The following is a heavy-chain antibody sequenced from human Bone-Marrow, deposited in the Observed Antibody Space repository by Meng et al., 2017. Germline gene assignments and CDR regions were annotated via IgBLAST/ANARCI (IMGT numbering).Heavy chain of an antibody. Sequence: GGSLRLSCAASGFTFSSHAMHWVRQAPGKGLEWVALISFHVSTKYYADSVKGRFTISRDNSKNTLYLQMSSLRTEDTAMYYCARSGGAYCGGDCYKIDPWGQGTLVTVSS. CDR1: GFTFSSHA. CDR3: ARSGGAYCGGDCYKIDP. J-gene: IGHJ5*02. CDR2: ISFHVSTK. V-gene: IGHV3-30*15. D-gene: IGHD2-21*02.